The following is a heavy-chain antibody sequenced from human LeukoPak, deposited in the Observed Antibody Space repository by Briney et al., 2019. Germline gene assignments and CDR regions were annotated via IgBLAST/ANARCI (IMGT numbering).Heavy chain of an antibody. CDR2: ISYDGSIK. D-gene: IGHD2-2*01. Sequence: PGRSLRLSCAASGFTFSNFGMHWVRQAPGKGLEWVAVISYDGSIKYYADSVKGRFTISRDNSKNTLYLQMNSLRAEDTAVYYCAKSHQPYDYYGMDVWGQGTTVTVSS. CDR1: GFTFSNFG. CDR3: AKSHQPYDYYGMDV. V-gene: IGHV3-30*18. J-gene: IGHJ6*02.